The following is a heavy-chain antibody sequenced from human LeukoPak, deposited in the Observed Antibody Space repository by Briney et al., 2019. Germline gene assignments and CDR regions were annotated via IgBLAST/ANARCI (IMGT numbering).Heavy chain of an antibody. Sequence: PGGSLRLSCAASGFTFSSYAMSWVRQAPGKGLEWVSAISGSGGSTYYADSVKGRFTISRDNSKNTLYLQMNSLRAEGTAVYYCARDGSRVDYYGSGSPGWDFDYWGQGTLGTVSS. J-gene: IGHJ4*02. V-gene: IGHV3-23*01. D-gene: IGHD3-10*01. CDR3: ARDGSRVDYYGSGSPGWDFDY. CDR2: ISGSGGST. CDR1: GFTFSSYA.